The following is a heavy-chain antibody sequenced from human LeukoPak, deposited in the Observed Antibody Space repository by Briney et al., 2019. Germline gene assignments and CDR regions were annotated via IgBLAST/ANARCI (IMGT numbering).Heavy chain of an antibody. CDR1: GFTFSSYE. Sequence: GGSLRLSCAASGFTFSSYEMNWVRQAPGKGLEWVSYISSSGSTIYYADSVKGRFTTSRGNAKNSLYLQMSSLRAEDTAVYYCARDGGLVLWFGEPHYFDYWGQGTLVTVSS. D-gene: IGHD3-10*01. J-gene: IGHJ4*02. V-gene: IGHV3-48*03. CDR2: ISSSGSTI. CDR3: ARDGGLVLWFGEPHYFDY.